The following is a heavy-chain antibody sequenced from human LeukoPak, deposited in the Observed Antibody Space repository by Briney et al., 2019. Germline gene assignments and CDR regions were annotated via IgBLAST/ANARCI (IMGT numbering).Heavy chain of an antibody. J-gene: IGHJ4*02. CDR1: GFTFSSYA. Sequence: GGSLRLSCAASGFTFSSYAMHWVRQAPGKGLEYVSAISSNGGSTYYANSVKGRFTISRDNSENTLYLQMGSLRAEDMAVYYCARVYCTNGVCYLDYWGQGTLVTVSS. CDR2: ISSNGGST. D-gene: IGHD2-8*01. CDR3: ARVYCTNGVCYLDY. V-gene: IGHV3-64*01.